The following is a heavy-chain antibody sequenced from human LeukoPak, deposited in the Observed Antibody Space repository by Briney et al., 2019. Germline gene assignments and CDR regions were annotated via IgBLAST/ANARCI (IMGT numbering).Heavy chain of an antibody. D-gene: IGHD5-12*01. Sequence: TGGSLRLSCAASGFTFSSYGMHWVRQAPGKGLEWVAVIWYDGSNKYYADSVKGRFTISRDNSKNTLYLQMNSLRAEDTAVYYCAREGQYSGYGFDYWGQGTLVTVSS. J-gene: IGHJ4*02. CDR2: IWYDGSNK. CDR1: GFTFSSYG. V-gene: IGHV3-33*01. CDR3: AREGQYSGYGFDY.